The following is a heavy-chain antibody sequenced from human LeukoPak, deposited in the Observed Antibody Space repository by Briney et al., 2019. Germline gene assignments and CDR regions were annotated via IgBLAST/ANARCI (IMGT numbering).Heavy chain of an antibody. J-gene: IGHJ3*02. V-gene: IGHV4-34*01. CDR3: ARALGAFDI. CDR2: INHSGST. Sequence: SETLSLTCAVYGGSFSGYYWSWIRQPPGKGLEWIGEINHSGSTNYNPSLKSRVTISVDTSKNQFSLKLNSVTAADTAVYYCARALGAFDIWGQGTMVTVSS. CDR1: GGSFSGYY.